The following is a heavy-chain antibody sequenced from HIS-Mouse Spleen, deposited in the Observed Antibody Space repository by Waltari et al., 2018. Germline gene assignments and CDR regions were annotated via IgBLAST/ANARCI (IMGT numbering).Heavy chain of an antibody. Sequence: QVQLVQSGAEVKKPGASVKVSCKACGYTFTSYGISWVRQAHGQGLEWMGWISAYNGNTNYAQKLQGRVTMTTDTSTSTAYMELRSLRSDDTAVYYCARDHSSSWYYYYYGMDVWGQGTTVTVSS. D-gene: IGHD6-13*01. CDR1: GYTFTSYG. V-gene: IGHV1-18*01. J-gene: IGHJ6*02. CDR2: ISAYNGNT. CDR3: ARDHSSSWYYYYYGMDV.